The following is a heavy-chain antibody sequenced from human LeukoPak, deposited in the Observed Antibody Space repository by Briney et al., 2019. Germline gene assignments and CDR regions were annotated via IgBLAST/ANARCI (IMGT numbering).Heavy chain of an antibody. J-gene: IGHJ3*02. CDR3: ARDEGHDAFDI. V-gene: IGHV4-38-2*02. CDR2: IYHSGIT. Sequence: PSETLSLTCTVSDYSISSGYGYYWGWIRQPPGKGLEWIGNIYHSGITYYNHFNSSLKSRVTISVDTSKNQFSLKLSSVTAADTAVYYCARDEGHDAFDIWGQGTMVTVSS. CDR1: DYSISSGYGYY.